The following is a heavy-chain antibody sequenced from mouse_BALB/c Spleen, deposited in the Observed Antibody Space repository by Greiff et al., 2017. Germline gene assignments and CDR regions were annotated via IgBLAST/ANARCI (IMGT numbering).Heavy chain of an antibody. D-gene: IGHD1-1*01. V-gene: IGHV1-54*03. CDR3: TRWTYYYGSSESYFDY. Sequence: VMLVESGAELARPGASVKLSCKASGYTFTSYWMQWIKQRPGQGLEWIGVINPGSGGTNYNEKFKGKATLTADKSSSTAYMQLSSLTSDDSAVYFCTRWTYYYGSSESYFDYWGQGTTLTVSS. CDR1: GYTFTSYW. CDR2: INPGSGGT. J-gene: IGHJ2*01.